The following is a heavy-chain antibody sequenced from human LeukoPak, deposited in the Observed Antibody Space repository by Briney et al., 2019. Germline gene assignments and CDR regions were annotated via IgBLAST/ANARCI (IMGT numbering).Heavy chain of an antibody. D-gene: IGHD6-19*01. Sequence: GGSLRLSCEASGFTFSSYSMNWVRQAPGKGLEWVANIKQDGSEKYYVDSVKGRFTISRDNAKNSLYLQMNSLRAEDTAVYYCAKKEGASGWFSYYYYYYMDVWGKGTTVTVSS. CDR3: AKKEGASGWFSYYYYYYMDV. V-gene: IGHV3-7*03. CDR1: GFTFSSYS. J-gene: IGHJ6*03. CDR2: IKQDGSEK.